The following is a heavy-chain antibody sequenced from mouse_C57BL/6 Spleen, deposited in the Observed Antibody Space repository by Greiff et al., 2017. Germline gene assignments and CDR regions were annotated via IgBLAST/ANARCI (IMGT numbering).Heavy chain of an antibody. CDR1: GYAFSSSW. J-gene: IGHJ4*01. Sequence: VQLQQSGPELVKPGASVKISCKASGYAFSSSWMNWVKQRPGKGLEWIGRIYPGDGDTNYNGQFKGKATLTADKSSSTAYMQLSSLTSEDSAVYICAHRLKYYAMDYWGQGTSVTVSS. V-gene: IGHV1-82*01. CDR3: AHRLKYYAMDY. D-gene: IGHD1-2*01. CDR2: IYPGDGDT.